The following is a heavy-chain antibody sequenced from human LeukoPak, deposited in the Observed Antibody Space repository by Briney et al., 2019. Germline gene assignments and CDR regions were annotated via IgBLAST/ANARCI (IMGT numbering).Heavy chain of an antibody. J-gene: IGHJ6*03. D-gene: IGHD3-22*01. CDR2: IKSKTYGGTT. CDR3: TSPYYYDSSGPRAPYYYYYMDV. CDR1: GFIFSDYY. Sequence: PGGSLRLSCAASGFIFSDYYMSWIRQAPGKVLEWVGRIKSKTYGGTTDYAAPVKGRFTISRDDSKNTLYLQMNSMKTEDTAVYYCTSPYYYDSSGPRAPYYYYYMDVWGKGTAVTVSS. V-gene: IGHV3-15*01.